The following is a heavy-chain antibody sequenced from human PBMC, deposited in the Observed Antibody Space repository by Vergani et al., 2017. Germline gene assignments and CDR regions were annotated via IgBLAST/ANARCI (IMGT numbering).Heavy chain of an antibody. J-gene: IGHJ5*02. CDR3: ALYGVKPNSNWFDP. CDR1: GYAFTSHH. CDR2: INPSDGTT. D-gene: IGHD1-14*01. V-gene: IGHV1-46*01. Sequence: QVQLVQSGAEVKKPGASVKVSCKASGYAFTSHHLQWVRQAPGQGFEWMGIINPSDGTTSYAQRFQGRVTLTRDTSTSTVYMELRSLGSDDTAIYYCALYGVKPNSNWFDPWGQGTLVSVSS.